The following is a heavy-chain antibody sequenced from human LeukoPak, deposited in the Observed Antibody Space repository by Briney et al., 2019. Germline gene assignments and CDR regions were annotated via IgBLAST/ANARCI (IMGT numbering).Heavy chain of an antibody. J-gene: IGHJ3*02. CDR2: ISFSGGTI. CDR1: GFTFSSYE. Sequence: GGSLRLSCAASGFTFSSYEMNWVRQAPGKGLEWVSYISFSGGTIYYADSVRGRFTISRDNAKDSLYLQMNSLRAEDMAVYFCARGNGGSYPGAFDIWGQGTMVTVSS. V-gene: IGHV3-48*03. D-gene: IGHD1-26*01. CDR3: ARGNGGSYPGAFDI.